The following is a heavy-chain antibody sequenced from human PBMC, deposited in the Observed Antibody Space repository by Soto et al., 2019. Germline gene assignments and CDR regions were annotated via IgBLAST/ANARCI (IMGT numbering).Heavy chain of an antibody. CDR1: GGTFSSYT. D-gene: IGHD2-15*01. J-gene: IGHJ6*02. CDR3: ARDRLSSVVTFHYYYYGMDV. Sequence: SVKVSCKASGGTFSSYTISWVRQAPGQGLEWMGRIIPILGTANYAQKIQGRVTITADKSTSTAYMEMSSLRSEDTAVYYFARDRLSSVVTFHYYYYGMDVWGQGTTVTVSS. V-gene: IGHV1-69*08. CDR2: IIPILGTA.